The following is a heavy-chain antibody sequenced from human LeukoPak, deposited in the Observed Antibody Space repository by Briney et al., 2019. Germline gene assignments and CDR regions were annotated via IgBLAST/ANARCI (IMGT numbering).Heavy chain of an antibody. CDR1: GVSISSYY. D-gene: IGHD6-19*01. Sequence: SETLSLTCTVSGVSISSYYWSWIRQPAGKGLEWIGRIYTSGSSNYNPSLKSRVTMSVDTSKNQFSLKLSSVTAADTAVYYCANTPGYSSGWYRAGWFDPWGQGTLVTVSS. V-gene: IGHV4-4*07. CDR3: ANTPGYSSGWYRAGWFDP. CDR2: IYTSGSS. J-gene: IGHJ5*02.